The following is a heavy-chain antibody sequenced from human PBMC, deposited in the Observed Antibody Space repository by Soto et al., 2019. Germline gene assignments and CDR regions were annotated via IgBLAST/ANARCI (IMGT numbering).Heavy chain of an antibody. CDR1: GYSFTSYW. CDR3: ATRGGGYSYGYSYFYYGMDV. V-gene: IGHV5-51*01. J-gene: IGHJ6*02. Sequence: PGESLKISCKGSGYSFTSYWIGWVRQMPGKGLEWMGIIYPGDSDTRYSPSFQGQVTISADKSISTAYLQWSSLKASDTAMYYCATRGGGYSYGYSYFYYGMDVWGHGTTATVSS. D-gene: IGHD5-18*01. CDR2: IYPGDSDT.